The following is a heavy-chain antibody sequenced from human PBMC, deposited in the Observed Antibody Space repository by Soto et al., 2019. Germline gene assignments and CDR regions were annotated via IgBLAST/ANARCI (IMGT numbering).Heavy chain of an antibody. Sequence: QMQLVQSGPEVKKPGTSVKVSCKASGFTFTSSAVQWVRQARGQRLEWIGWIVVGSGNTNYAQKFQERVTITRDMSTSTAYMELSSLRSEDTAVYYCAKARVAAAGTSDDGMDVWGQGTTVTVSS. J-gene: IGHJ6*02. CDR3: AKARVAAAGTSDDGMDV. CDR2: IVVGSGNT. D-gene: IGHD6-13*01. V-gene: IGHV1-58*01. CDR1: GFTFTSSA.